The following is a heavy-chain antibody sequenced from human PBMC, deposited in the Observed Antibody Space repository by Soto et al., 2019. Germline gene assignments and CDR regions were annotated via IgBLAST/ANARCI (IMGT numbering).Heavy chain of an antibody. Sequence: QVQLVQSGAEMKKHGSSVKVSCKASGGSFSSYAFSWVRQAPGQGLEWMGGIIPILDTPNYAQKFQGRVTIIADKSTSTDYMDLSSLRSEDTAVYYCARGYSYDGQPFSDGFDIWGQGTIVTVSS. CDR2: IIPILDTP. V-gene: IGHV1-69*06. CDR1: GGSFSSYA. CDR3: ARGYSYDGQPFSDGFDI. D-gene: IGHD3-16*01. J-gene: IGHJ3*02.